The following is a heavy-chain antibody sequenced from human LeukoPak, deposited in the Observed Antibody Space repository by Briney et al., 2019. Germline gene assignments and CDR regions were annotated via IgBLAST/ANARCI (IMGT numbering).Heavy chain of an antibody. CDR1: GFTFSDYY. J-gene: IGHJ4*02. D-gene: IGHD6-19*01. CDR3: TKDLMTGFSSGWYFGY. Sequence: PGGSLRLSCAASGFTFSDYYMSWVRQAPGKGLEWLAVTSGTEDSTHYADSVRGRFIISTDSSKKSLYLQMNSLRAEDTAVYYCTKDLMTGFSSGWYFGYWGLGTLVTVSS. V-gene: IGHV3-23*01. CDR2: TSGTEDST.